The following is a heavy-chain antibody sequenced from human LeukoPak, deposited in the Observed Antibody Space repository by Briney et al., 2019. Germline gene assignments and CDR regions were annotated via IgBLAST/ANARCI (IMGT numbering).Heavy chain of an antibody. V-gene: IGHV1-46*01. CDR3: AKDGSVLLWFGESDAFDI. CDR2: INPSGGST. Sequence: ASVKVSCKASGYTFTNYYIHWVRQAPGQGLEWTGIINPSGGSTSYAQKFQGRVTMTRDTSTSTVYMELSSLRSEDTAVYYCAKDGSVLLWFGESDAFDIWGQGTMVTVSS. J-gene: IGHJ3*02. D-gene: IGHD3-10*01. CDR1: GYTFTNYY.